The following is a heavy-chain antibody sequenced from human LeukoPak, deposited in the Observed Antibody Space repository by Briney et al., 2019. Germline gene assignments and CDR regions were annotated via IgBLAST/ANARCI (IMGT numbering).Heavy chain of an antibody. CDR1: GFNFNNYP. J-gene: IGHJ3*01. CDR2: ISYDGIDS. CDR3: ARDRYTKNYFDALDL. Sequence: PGRSLRLSCAASGFNFNNYPMHWVRQVPGRGPQLVALISYDGIDSYIADSVKGRFSISRDNSKNTLFLQMNSLRPEDTAVYYCARDRYTKNYFDALDLWGQGSTVTVSS. V-gene: IGHV3-30*04. D-gene: IGHD3-16*02.